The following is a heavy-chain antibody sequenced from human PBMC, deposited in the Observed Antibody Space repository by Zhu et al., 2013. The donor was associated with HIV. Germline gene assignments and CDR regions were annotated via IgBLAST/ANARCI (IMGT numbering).Heavy chain of an antibody. CDR1: GYTFSSHG. CDR3: ARDQNAVADSFDY. D-gene: IGHD6-19*01. J-gene: IGHJ4*02. V-gene: IGHV1-18*01. CDR2: ISAYNGDT. Sequence: QVQLVQSGAEVKKPGASVKVSCKASGYTFSSHGISWVRQAPGQGLEWMGWISAYNGDTNYAQNLQGRVTMTTDTSTSTASMELRSLRSDDTAVYYCARDQNAVADSFDYWGQGTLVTVSS.